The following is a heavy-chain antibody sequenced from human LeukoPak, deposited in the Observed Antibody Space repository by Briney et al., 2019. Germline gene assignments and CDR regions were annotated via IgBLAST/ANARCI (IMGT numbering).Heavy chain of an antibody. Sequence: GASVTVSCKASGYTFTSYCIHWVRQAPGQGLEWMGWINPNSGGTNHAHKLQGRVPMTRDTSTSTAYMELSRLRFDETAVYYCAVLWFGKFVAFDIWGQGTMVTVSS. D-gene: IGHD3-10*01. CDR2: INPNSGGT. J-gene: IGHJ3*02. CDR1: GYTFTSYC. V-gene: IGHV1-2*02. CDR3: AVLWFGKFVAFDI.